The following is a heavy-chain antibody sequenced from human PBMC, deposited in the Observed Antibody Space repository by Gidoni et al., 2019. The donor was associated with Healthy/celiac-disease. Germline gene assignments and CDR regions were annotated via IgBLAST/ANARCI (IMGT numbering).Heavy chain of an antibody. J-gene: IGHJ2*01. CDR3: ASWYFDL. CDR1: GGSFSGYY. CDR2: INHSGST. Sequence: QVQLQQWGAGLLKPSETLSLTCAVYGGSFSGYYWSWIRQPPGQGLEWIGEINHSGSTNYNPSRKSRVTISVDTSKNQFSLKLSSVTAADTAVYYCASWYFDLWGRGTLVTVSS. V-gene: IGHV4-34*01.